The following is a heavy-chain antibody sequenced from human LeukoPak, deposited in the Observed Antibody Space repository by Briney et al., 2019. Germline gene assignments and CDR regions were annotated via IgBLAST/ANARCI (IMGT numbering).Heavy chain of an antibody. V-gene: IGHV4-4*07. Sequence: SETLSLTCTVSGGSISGDYWSWIRQSAGKGLEWIGRIHNSGSTNYNPSLNSRVTMSIDTSKNQFSLKLSSVTAADTAVYYCARKVLSNWFDPWGQGTLVTVSS. CDR3: ARKVLSNWFDP. CDR2: IHNSGST. CDR1: GGSISGDY. J-gene: IGHJ5*02.